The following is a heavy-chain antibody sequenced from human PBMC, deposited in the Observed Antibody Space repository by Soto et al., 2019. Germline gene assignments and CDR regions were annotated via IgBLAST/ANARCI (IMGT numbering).Heavy chain of an antibody. D-gene: IGHD1-26*01. V-gene: IGHV6-1*01. J-gene: IGHJ3*02. CDR3: ASSALDAFDI. CDR1: GDSVSSNSAA. Sequence: PSQTLSLTCAISGDSVSSNSAAWNWIRQSPPRGLEWLGRTYYRSKWYNDYAVSVKSRITINPDTSKNQFSLQLNSVTPEDTAVYYCASSALDAFDIWGQGTMVTVSS. CDR2: TYYRSKWYN.